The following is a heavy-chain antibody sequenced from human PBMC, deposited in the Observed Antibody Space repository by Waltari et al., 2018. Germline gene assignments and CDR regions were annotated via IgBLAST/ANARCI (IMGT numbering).Heavy chain of an antibody. V-gene: IGHV4-38-2*02. D-gene: IGHD6-13*01. CDR1: GYSISSVFY. CDR3: GKAGGTRAKLDP. Sequence: QVQLQESGPGLVKPSETLSLTCTLLGYSISSVFYCAWIRQPPGKGLEWIGTIHHSGTTYYNPSLKSRVIISVDTSKNQFSLRLTSVTAADTAVYYCGKAGGTRAKLDPWGQGTLVTVSS. CDR2: IHHSGTT. J-gene: IGHJ5*02.